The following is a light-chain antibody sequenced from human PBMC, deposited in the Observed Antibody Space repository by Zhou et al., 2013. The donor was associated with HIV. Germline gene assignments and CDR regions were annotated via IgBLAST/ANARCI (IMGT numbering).Light chain of an antibody. J-gene: IGKJ1*01. CDR3: QQYNNWPKT. Sequence: EIVLTQSPGTLSLSPGERATVSCRASQSVSSSYLAWYQQKPGQAPRLLIYGASTRATGIPARFSGSGSGTEFTLTISSLQSEDFAVYYCQQYNNWPKTFGQGTKVEIK. V-gene: IGKV3-15*01. CDR2: GAS. CDR1: QSVSSSY.